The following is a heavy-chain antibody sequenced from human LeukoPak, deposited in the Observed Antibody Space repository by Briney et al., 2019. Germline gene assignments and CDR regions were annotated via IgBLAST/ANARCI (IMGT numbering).Heavy chain of an antibody. Sequence: GGSLRLSCAASGFTFSSYAMHWVRQAPGKGLEWVAVISYDGSNKYYADSVKGRFTISRDNSKNTLYLQMNSLRSEDTAVYYCARPGYCSSTSCYKRPPQTIDYWGQGTLVTVSS. V-gene: IGHV3-30-3*01. D-gene: IGHD2-2*02. CDR3: ARPGYCSSTSCYKRPPQTIDY. J-gene: IGHJ4*02. CDR2: ISYDGSNK. CDR1: GFTFSSYA.